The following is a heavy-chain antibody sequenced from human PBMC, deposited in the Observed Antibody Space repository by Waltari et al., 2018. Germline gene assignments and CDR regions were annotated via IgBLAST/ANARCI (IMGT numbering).Heavy chain of an antibody. CDR2: INAGNGNT. Sequence: QVQLVQSGAEVKKPGASVKVSCKASGYTFTSYAMHWVRQAPGQRLEWMGWINAGNGNTKYSQKFQGRVTITRDTSASTAYMELSSLGSEDTAVYYCARDFVYSSGWYPPDYWGQGTLVTVSS. D-gene: IGHD6-19*01. V-gene: IGHV1-3*01. CDR1: GYTFTSYA. CDR3: ARDFVYSSGWYPPDY. J-gene: IGHJ4*02.